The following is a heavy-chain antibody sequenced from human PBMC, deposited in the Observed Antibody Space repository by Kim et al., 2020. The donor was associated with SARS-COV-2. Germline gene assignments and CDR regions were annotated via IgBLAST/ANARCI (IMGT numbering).Heavy chain of an antibody. CDR1: GYSISSGYY. J-gene: IGHJ3*02. Sequence: SETLSLTCTVSGYSISSGYYWGWIRQPPGKGLEWIGSIYHSGSTYYNPSLKSRVTISVDTSKNQFSLKLSSVTAADTAVYYCARDPFRLGRAFDIWGQGTMVTVSS. D-gene: IGHD4-17*01. V-gene: IGHV4-38-2*02. CDR3: ARDPFRLGRAFDI. CDR2: IYHSGST.